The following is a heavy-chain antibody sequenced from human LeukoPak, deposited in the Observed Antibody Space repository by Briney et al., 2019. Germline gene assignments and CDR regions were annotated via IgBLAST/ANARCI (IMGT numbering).Heavy chain of an antibody. V-gene: IGHV4-30-4*08. CDR3: ARVPVGTVTTPGYFDY. CDR2: IYYSGST. CDR1: GGSISSGDYY. D-gene: IGHD4-11*01. J-gene: IGHJ4*02. Sequence: SETLSLTCTVSGGSISSGDYYWSWIRQPPGKGLEWIGCIYYSGSTYYNPSLKSRVTISVDTSKNQFSLKLSSVTAADTAVYYCARVPVGTVTTPGYFDYWGQGTLVTVSS.